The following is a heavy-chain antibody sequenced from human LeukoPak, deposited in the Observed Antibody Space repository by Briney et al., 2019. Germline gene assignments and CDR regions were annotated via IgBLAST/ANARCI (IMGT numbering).Heavy chain of an antibody. Sequence: GGSLRLSCAASGFTFSYFGMHWVRQAPGKGLEWVAVISYDGSNKYYADSVKGRFTISRDNAKNSLYLQMNSLGPEDTAVYYCARDPYSGNYGNCYYYYMDVWGKGTTVTISS. D-gene: IGHD1-26*01. V-gene: IGHV3-33*05. CDR1: GFTFSYFG. CDR3: ARDPYSGNYGNCYYYYMDV. J-gene: IGHJ6*03. CDR2: ISYDGSNK.